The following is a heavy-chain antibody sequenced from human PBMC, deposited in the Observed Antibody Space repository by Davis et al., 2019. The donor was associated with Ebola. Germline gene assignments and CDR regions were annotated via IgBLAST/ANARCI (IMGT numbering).Heavy chain of an antibody. V-gene: IGHV4-39*01. J-gene: IGHJ5*02. CDR3: ARLTVGP. CDR1: GGSISSSSYY. CDR2: IYYSGST. D-gene: IGHD4-23*01. Sequence: SETLSLTCTVSGGSISSSSYYWGWIRQPPEKGLEWIATIYYSGSTYYNPSLKSRVTISVDTSKNQFSLKLTSVTAADTAVYYCARLTVGPWGQGALVTVSS.